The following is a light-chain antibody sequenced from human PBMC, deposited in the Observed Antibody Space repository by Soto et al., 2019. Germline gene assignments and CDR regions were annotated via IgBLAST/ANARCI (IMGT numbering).Light chain of an antibody. J-gene: IGLJ2*01. CDR2: NNN. CDR3: AAWDDSLNGVL. V-gene: IGLV1-44*01. CDR1: SSNIGTNT. Sequence: QSVLTQPPSASGTPGQRVTISCSGSSSNIGTNTVNWYQELPGTAPKLLIYNNNQRPSGVPDRFSGSKSGTSASLAISGLQSEEEADYYCAAWDDSLNGVLFGGGTKLTVL.